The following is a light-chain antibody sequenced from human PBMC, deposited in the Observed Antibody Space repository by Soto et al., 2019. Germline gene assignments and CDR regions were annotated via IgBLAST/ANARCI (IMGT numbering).Light chain of an antibody. Sequence: QTVVTQSPSASASLGASVKLTCTLSSGHSHYAISWHQQQSEKGPRYLTKLNSDGSQIKGDGIPDRFSGSSSGAERYLTISSLQSEDEADYYCQTWDNDIVVFGAGTKLTVL. CDR2: LNSDGSQ. CDR3: QTWDNDIVV. CDR1: SGHSHYA. J-gene: IGLJ2*01. V-gene: IGLV4-69*01.